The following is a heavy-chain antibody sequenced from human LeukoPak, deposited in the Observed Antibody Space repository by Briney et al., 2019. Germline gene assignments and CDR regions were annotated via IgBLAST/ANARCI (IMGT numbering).Heavy chain of an antibody. Sequence: ASVKVSCKASGYTFTSYYMHWVRQATGQGLEWSGIINPSGGSTSYAQKFQGRVTMTRDTSTSTVYMELSSLRSEDTAVYYCARGAVAGYCFDYWGQGTLVTVSS. J-gene: IGHJ4*02. D-gene: IGHD6-19*01. CDR2: INPSGGST. V-gene: IGHV1-46*01. CDR1: GYTFTSYY. CDR3: ARGAVAGYCFDY.